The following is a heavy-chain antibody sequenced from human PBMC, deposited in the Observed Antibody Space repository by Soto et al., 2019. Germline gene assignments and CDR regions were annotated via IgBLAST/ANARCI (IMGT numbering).Heavy chain of an antibody. J-gene: IGHJ4*02. CDR2: ISYDGKNQ. CDR3: AKGFFVVATTTPFES. V-gene: IGHV3-30*18. D-gene: IGHD1-26*01. CDR1: GFTFDNYG. Sequence: VRLVQSGGGVVQPGRALTLACVASGFTFDNYGMHWVRQAPGQGLDWVAVISYDGKNQYYEDSVKGRFTISRDNSRNTIYLQMNNLRPEDTGVYYCAKGFFVVATTTPFESWGQGTLVAVST.